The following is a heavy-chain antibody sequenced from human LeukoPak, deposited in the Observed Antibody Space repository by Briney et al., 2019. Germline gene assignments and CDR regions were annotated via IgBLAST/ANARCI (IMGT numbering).Heavy chain of an antibody. CDR1: GFTVSSNY. J-gene: IGHJ4*02. CDR3: ARGGTPGYSSGRIDY. V-gene: IGHV3-53*04. Sequence: GGSLRLSCVASGFTVSSNYMSWVRQAPGKGLEWVSVIYSAGNTYYADSVKGRFTISRHNSENTLYLHMNSLRVEDTTVYFCARGGTPGYSSGRIDYWGQGTLVTVSS. CDR2: IYSAGNT. D-gene: IGHD6-19*01.